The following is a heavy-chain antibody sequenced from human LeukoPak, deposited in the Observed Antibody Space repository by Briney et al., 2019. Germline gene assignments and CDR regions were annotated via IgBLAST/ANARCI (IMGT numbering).Heavy chain of an antibody. CDR3: ARAYPSRTGI. Sequence: GGSLRLSCAASGFTFSSYEMNWVRQAPGKGLEWVSYISSSGSTIYYADSVKGRFTISRDNAKNSLYLQMNSLRAEGTAVYYCARAYPSRTGIWGQGTMVTVSS. CDR1: GFTFSSYE. J-gene: IGHJ3*02. CDR2: ISSSGSTI. D-gene: IGHD1/OR15-1a*01. V-gene: IGHV3-48*03.